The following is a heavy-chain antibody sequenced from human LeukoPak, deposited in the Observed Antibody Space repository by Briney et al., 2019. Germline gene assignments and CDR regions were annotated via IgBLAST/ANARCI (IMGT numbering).Heavy chain of an antibody. CDR2: ISNDGSNK. Sequence: GGSLRLSCAASGFTFSSHAMHWVRQAPGKGLEWVAVISNDGSNKYYADSGKGRFTISRDNSKDTLYLQMNGLGAEDTAVYYCARDLRVGLEEYYFDYWGQGTLVTVSS. D-gene: IGHD3-16*01. CDR1: GFTFSSHA. V-gene: IGHV3-30*01. J-gene: IGHJ4*02. CDR3: ARDLRVGLEEYYFDY.